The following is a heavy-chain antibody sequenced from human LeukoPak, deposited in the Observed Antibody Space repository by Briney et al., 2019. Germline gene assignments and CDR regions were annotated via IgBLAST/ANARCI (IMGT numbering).Heavy chain of an antibody. J-gene: IGHJ5*02. CDR2: IYHSGST. Sequence: SETLSLTCAVSGGSISSSNWRRLGRQPPGKVVGLSGVIYHSGSTNYNPSLKSRVTISVDKSKNQFSLQLSSVTAADTAVYYCARLSDVELTTCSGGSCLLPLYNWFDPWGQGTLVTVSS. CDR3: ARLSDVELTTCSGGSCLLPLYNWFDP. D-gene: IGHD2-15*01. V-gene: IGHV4-4*02. CDR1: GGSISSSNW.